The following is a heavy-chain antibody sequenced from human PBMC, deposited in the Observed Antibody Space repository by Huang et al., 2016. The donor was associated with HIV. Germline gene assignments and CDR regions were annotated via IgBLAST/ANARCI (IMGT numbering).Heavy chain of an antibody. CDR1: GFTFGDFN. V-gene: IGHV3-48*04. CDR3: ARESCSGGTCYLFDF. Sequence: EVQLVESGGGLVQPGTSLRLSCAASGFTFGDFNMNWLRQAPGKGLEWISYNSSSSNSKLYADSVKGRFTLSRDNARNSLYLQLKSLRVEDTAVYYCARESCSGGTCYLFDFWGQGVLVTVSS. J-gene: IGHJ4*02. D-gene: IGHD2-15*01. CDR2: NSSSSNSK.